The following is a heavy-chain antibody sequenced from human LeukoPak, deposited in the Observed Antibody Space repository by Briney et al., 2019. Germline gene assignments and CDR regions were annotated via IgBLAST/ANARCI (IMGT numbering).Heavy chain of an antibody. Sequence: ASVKVSCKASGYTFTSYDFNWVRQATGQRPEWMGWMSPNSGDTGYAQKFQDRVTMTRNTSISTAYMELSSLRSDDTAVYYCARWGIAFWGSYRHNWFDPWGQGTLVTVSS. CDR3: ARWGIAFWGSYRHNWFDP. V-gene: IGHV1-8*01. J-gene: IGHJ5*02. D-gene: IGHD3-16*02. CDR2: MSPNSGDT. CDR1: GYTFTSYD.